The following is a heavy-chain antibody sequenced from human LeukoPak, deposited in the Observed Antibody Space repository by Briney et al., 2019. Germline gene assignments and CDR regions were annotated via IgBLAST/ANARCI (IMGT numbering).Heavy chain of an antibody. CDR2: INPNSGDT. CDR1: GYTFTGYF. CDR3: AREIVDGGVSQEAVDI. J-gene: IGHJ3*02. D-gene: IGHD3-16*01. Sequence: ASVKVSCTASGYTFTGYFMHWVRQAPGQGLEWMGWINPNSGDTSYAEKFQGRVTMTRDTSTTTAHMELSMLRSDDTAVYYCAREIVDGGVSQEAVDIWGQGTMVTVSS. V-gene: IGHV1-2*02.